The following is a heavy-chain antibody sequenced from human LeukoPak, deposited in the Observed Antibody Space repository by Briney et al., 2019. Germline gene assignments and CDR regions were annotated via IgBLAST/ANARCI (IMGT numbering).Heavy chain of an antibody. CDR1: EFTFSHFY. J-gene: IGHJ3*02. V-gene: IGHV3-11*04. D-gene: IGHD6-19*01. CDR3: AKLHSSGWYSGTGPFDT. Sequence: GGSLRLSCAASEFTFSHFYMAWVRQAPGKGLQWVSSINGPGDTIHYADSVKSRFTISRDNANNALYLQMQSMRVDDTAVYYCAKLHSSGWYSGTGPFDTWGQGTLVTVSS. CDR2: INGPGDTI.